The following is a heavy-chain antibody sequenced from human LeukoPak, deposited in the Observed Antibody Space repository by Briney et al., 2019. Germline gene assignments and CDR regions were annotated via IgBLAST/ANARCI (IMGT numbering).Heavy chain of an antibody. V-gene: IGHV3-23*01. CDR1: GFTFSSYA. CDR3: AKGGSRDYYDSSGYQYGYYFDY. D-gene: IGHD3-22*01. CDR2: ISASGGST. Sequence: PGGSLRLSCAASGFTFSSYAVSWVRQAPGKGLEWVSGISASGGSTYYADSVKGRFTISRDNSKNTLYLQMNSLRAEDTAVYYCAKGGSRDYYDSSGYQYGYYFDYWGQGTLVTVSS. J-gene: IGHJ4*02.